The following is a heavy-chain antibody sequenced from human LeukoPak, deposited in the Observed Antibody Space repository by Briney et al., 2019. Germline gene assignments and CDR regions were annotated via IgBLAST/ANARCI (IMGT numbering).Heavy chain of an antibody. CDR2: IIPIFGTA. Sequence: GASVKVSCKASGGTFSSYAISWVRQAPGQGLEWMGGIIPIFGTANYAQKFQGRVTITADESTSTAYMELSSLRSEDTAVYYCARGGNVFYYYGMDVWGQGTTVTVSS. V-gene: IGHV1-69*13. CDR3: ARGGNVFYYYGMDV. J-gene: IGHJ6*02. D-gene: IGHD4-23*01. CDR1: GGTFSSYA.